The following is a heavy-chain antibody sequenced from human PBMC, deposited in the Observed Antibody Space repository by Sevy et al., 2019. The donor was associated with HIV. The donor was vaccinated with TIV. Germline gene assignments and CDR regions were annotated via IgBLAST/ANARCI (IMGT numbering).Heavy chain of an antibody. CDR2: IYPGDSDT. D-gene: IGHD5-18*01. CDR3: ASSRSGYSYGNAFDI. CDR1: GYSFTSYW. Sequence: GESLKISCKGSGYSFTSYWIGWVRQMPGKGLEWMGIIYPGDSDTRYSPSFQGQVTISADKSISTAYLQWSSLKASDTAMYYCASSRSGYSYGNAFDIWDQGTMVTVSS. J-gene: IGHJ3*02. V-gene: IGHV5-51*01.